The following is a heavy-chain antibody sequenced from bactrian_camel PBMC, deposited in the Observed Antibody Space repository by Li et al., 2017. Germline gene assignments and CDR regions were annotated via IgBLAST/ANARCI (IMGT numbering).Heavy chain of an antibody. V-gene: IGHV3S53*01. J-gene: IGHJ4*01. CDR1: GYPGCIHA. CDR3: QTPGRQCDGRYRSATY. CDR2: ILVDGRT. D-gene: IGHD6*01. Sequence: VQLVESGGGSVQAGGSLTLSCEYSGYPGCIHAMAWYRQPPGKEREFISRILVDGRTSYSDTVKGRFTMSRVNAANTAYLRMANLQPEDTATYFCQTPGRQCDGRYRSATYWGQGTQVTVS.